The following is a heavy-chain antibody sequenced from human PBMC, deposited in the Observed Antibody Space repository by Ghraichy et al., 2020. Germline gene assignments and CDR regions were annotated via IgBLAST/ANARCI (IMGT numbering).Heavy chain of an antibody. Sequence: GGSLRLSCAASGFTFSSYSMNWVRQAPGKGLEWVSSISSSSSYIYYADSVKGRFTISRDNAKNSLYLQMNSLRAEDTAVYYWARDYCSGGSCYQYFGYYYYGMDVWGKGTTVTVSS. CDR3: ARDYCSGGSCYQYFGYYYYGMDV. CDR2: ISSSSSYI. D-gene: IGHD2-15*01. CDR1: GFTFSSYS. J-gene: IGHJ6*04. V-gene: IGHV3-21*01.